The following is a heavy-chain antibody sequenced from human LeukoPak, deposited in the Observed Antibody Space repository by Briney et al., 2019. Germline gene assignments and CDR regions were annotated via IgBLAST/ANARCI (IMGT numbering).Heavy chain of an antibody. V-gene: IGHV3-21*01. CDR3: ASLTGTTSANWFDP. Sequence: GGSLRLSCAASGFTFSSYSMNWVRQAPGKGLEWVSSISSSSSYIYYADSVKGRFTISRDNAKNSLYLQMNSLRAEDTAVYYCASLTGTTSANWFDPWGQGTLVTVSS. D-gene: IGHD1-7*01. J-gene: IGHJ5*02. CDR2: ISSSSSYI. CDR1: GFTFSSYS.